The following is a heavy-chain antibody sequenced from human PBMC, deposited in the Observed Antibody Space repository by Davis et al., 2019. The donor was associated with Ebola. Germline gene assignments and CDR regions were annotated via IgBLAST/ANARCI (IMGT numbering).Heavy chain of an antibody. V-gene: IGHV3-74*01. Sequence: GESLKISCAASGFTFSSYWMHWVRQAPGKGLVWVSRINSDGSSTSYADSVKGRFTISRDNSKNTLYLQMNTLRAEDTARYYCTNYVQRGAFDIWGQGTMVTVSS. CDR3: TNYVQRGAFDI. CDR1: GFTFSSYW. CDR2: INSDGSST. J-gene: IGHJ3*02. D-gene: IGHD3-16*01.